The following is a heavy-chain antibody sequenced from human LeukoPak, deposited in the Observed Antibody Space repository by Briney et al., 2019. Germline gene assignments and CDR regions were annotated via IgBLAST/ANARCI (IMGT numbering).Heavy chain of an antibody. CDR3: ADRGGGAGSYAFDI. CDR2: IIPIFGTA. V-gene: IGHV1-69*06. CDR1: GGTFSSYA. Sequence: SVKVSCKASGGTFSSYAISWVRQAPGQGLEWMGGIIPIFGTANYAQKFQGRVTITADKSTSTAYMELSSLRSEDTAVYYCADRGGGAGSYAFDIWGRGTMVTVSS. J-gene: IGHJ3*02. D-gene: IGHD2-15*01.